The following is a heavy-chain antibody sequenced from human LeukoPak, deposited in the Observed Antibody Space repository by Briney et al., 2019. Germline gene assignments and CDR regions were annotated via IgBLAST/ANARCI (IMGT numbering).Heavy chain of an antibody. Sequence: ASVKVPCKAPGYTFTSYYMHWVRQAPGQGLEWMGIINPSGGSTSYAQKFQGRVTMTRDMSTSTVYMELSSLRSEDTAVYYCARGTYYYDSSGYEIDYWGQGTLVTVSS. CDR2: INPSGGST. J-gene: IGHJ4*02. V-gene: IGHV1-46*01. CDR1: GYTFTSYY. D-gene: IGHD3-22*01. CDR3: ARGTYYYDSSGYEIDY.